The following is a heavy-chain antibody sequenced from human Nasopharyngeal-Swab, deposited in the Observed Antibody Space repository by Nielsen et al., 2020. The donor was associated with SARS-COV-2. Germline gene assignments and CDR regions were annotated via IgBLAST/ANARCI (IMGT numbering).Heavy chain of an antibody. Sequence: GESLKISCAASGFTFSSYSMNWVRQAPGKGLEWVSYISSSSRTIYYADSVKGRFTISRDNAKNSLYLQMNSLRPEDTAVYYCARDWQWAVDCWGRGTLVTVSS. V-gene: IGHV3-48*01. CDR1: GFTFSSYS. D-gene: IGHD6-19*01. CDR3: ARDWQWAVDC. CDR2: ISSSSRTI. J-gene: IGHJ4*02.